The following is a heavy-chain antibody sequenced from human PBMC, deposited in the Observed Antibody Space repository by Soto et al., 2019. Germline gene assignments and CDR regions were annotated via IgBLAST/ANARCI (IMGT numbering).Heavy chain of an antibody. CDR3: AKDAALAYSSSWYYFDY. CDR2: ISWNSGSI. CDR1: GFTFDDYA. J-gene: IGHJ4*02. D-gene: IGHD6-13*01. Sequence: GGSLRLSCAASGFTFDDYAMHWVRQAPGKGLEWVSGISWNSGSIGYADSVKGRFTISRDNAKNSLYLQMNSLRAEDTALYYCAKDAALAYSSSWYYFDYWGQGTLVTVSS. V-gene: IGHV3-9*01.